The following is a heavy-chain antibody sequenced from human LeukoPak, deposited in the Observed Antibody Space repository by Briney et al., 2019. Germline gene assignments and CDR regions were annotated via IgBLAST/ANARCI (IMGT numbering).Heavy chain of an antibody. CDR3: ARAWRSSGFWTRYFDY. CDR2: IYSGGST. V-gene: IGHV3-53*04. J-gene: IGHJ4*02. CDR1: GFTVSSNY. Sequence: PGGSLRLSYAASGFTVSSNYMSWVRQAPGKGLEWVSVIYSGGSTYYADSVKGRFTISRHNSKNTLYLQMNSLRAEDTAVYYCARAWRSSGFWTRYFDYWGQGTLVTVSS. D-gene: IGHD3-22*01.